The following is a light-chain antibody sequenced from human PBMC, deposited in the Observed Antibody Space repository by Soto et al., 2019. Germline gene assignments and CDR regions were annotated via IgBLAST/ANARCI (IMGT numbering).Light chain of an antibody. CDR1: SSDVGGYNY. J-gene: IGLJ3*02. CDR2: EGN. Sequence: QSSLTQPPSASGSPGQSVTISCTGSSSDVGGYNYVSWYQHHPGKPTKLMIYEGNKRPSGVPDRFSGSKSGNTASLTVSGLKAEDEADYYCSSYAGSNKVFGGGTKLTVL. V-gene: IGLV2-8*01. CDR3: SSYAGSNKV.